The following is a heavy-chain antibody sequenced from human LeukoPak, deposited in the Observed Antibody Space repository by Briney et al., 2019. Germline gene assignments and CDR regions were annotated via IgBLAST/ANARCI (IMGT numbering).Heavy chain of an antibody. J-gene: IGHJ6*02. V-gene: IGHV3-48*03. Sequence: GGSLRLPCAASGFTFSSYEMNWVRQAPGTGLEWVSYISSSGSTIYYADSVKGRFTISRDNAKNSLYLQMNSLRAEDTAVYYCASSVPRGVGYYYGMDVWGQGTTVTVSS. CDR2: ISSSGSTI. D-gene: IGHD2-8*02. CDR3: ASSVPRGVGYYYGMDV. CDR1: GFTFSSYE.